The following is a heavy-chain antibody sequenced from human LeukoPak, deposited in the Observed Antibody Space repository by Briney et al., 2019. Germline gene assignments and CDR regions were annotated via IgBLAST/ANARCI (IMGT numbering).Heavy chain of an antibody. D-gene: IGHD2-8*01. J-gene: IGHJ4*02. CDR1: GFAFGDYA. CDR3: VRDLILVWTPGDDFDY. CDR2: INEDGSII. Sequence: GGSLRLSCAASGFAFGDYAMHWVRQAPGKGLEWVSRINEDGSIITYADSVKGRFTISRDNAKNTLYLQMNSLRAEDTAVYYCVRDLILVWTPGDDFDYWGQGTLVTVSS. V-gene: IGHV3-74*01.